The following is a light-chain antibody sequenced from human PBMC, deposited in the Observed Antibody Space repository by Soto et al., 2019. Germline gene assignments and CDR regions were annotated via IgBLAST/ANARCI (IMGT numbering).Light chain of an antibody. Sequence: QSVLTQPPSVSEAPRQRVTISCSGSSSNIGNNAVNWYQQLPGKAPKLLIYYDDLLPSWVSDRFSGSKSGTSASLAISGLKSEDEADYYCAAWDDSLNGHVFGTGTKVT. CDR3: AAWDDSLNGHV. CDR1: SSNIGNNA. V-gene: IGLV1-36*01. CDR2: YDD. J-gene: IGLJ1*01.